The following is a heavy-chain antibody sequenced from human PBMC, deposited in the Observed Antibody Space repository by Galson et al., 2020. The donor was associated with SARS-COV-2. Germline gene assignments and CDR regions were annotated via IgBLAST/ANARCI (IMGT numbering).Heavy chain of an antibody. CDR1: GYTLTELS. D-gene: IGHD2-15*01. CDR2: FDPDDGET. CDR3: ATGYAVVVAATLYY. Sequence: ASVKVSCKVSGYTLTELSMHWVRQAPGKGLEWMGGFDPDDGETIYAQKFQGRVTMTEDTSTDTAYMELSSLRSEDTAMYYCATGYAVVVAATLYYWGQGTLVTVSS. V-gene: IGHV1-24*01. J-gene: IGHJ4*02.